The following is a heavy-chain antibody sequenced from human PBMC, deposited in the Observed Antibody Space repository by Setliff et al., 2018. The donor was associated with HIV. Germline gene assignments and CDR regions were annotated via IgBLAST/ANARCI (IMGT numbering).Heavy chain of an antibody. D-gene: IGHD2-21*01. CDR3: AAQDLDLVKYYYMDY. V-gene: IGHV4-39*07. J-gene: IGHJ4*02. CDR2: LSSKGQA. CDR1: GGSISRSTHH. Sequence: SETLSLTCTVSGGSISRSTHHWAWIRQPPGKGLEWIGALSSKGQAYYNPSLKSRVAISISSSKNLFSLRLDSLTAADTAVYYCAAQDLDLVKYYYMDYWGPGALVTVSS.